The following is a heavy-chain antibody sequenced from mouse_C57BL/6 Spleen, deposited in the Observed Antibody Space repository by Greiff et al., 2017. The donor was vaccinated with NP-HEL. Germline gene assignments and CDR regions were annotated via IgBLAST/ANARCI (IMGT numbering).Heavy chain of an antibody. J-gene: IGHJ2*01. D-gene: IGHD6-1*01. V-gene: IGHV5-9-1*02. CDR3: TRATTGYYFDY. CDR2: ISSGGDYI. Sequence: EVKLMESGEGLVKPGGSLKLSCAASGFTFSSYAMSWVRQTPEKRLEWVAYISSGGDYIYYADTVKGRFTISRDNARNTLYLQMSSLKSEDTAMYYCTRATTGYYFDYWGQGTTLTVSS. CDR1: GFTFSSYA.